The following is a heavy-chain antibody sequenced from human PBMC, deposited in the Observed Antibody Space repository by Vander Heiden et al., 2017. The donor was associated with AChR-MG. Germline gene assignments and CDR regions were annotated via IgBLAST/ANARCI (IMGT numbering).Heavy chain of an antibody. CDR2: IIPIFGTA. Sequence: QVQLVQSGAEVKKPGSSVKVSCKASGGTFSSYAISWVRQAPGQGLEWMGGIIPIFGTANYAQKFQGRVTITADKSTSTAYMELSSLRSEDTAVYYCARRYCSSTSCYDAFDIWGQGTMVTVSS. D-gene: IGHD2-2*01. CDR3: ARRYCSSTSCYDAFDI. V-gene: IGHV1-69*06. J-gene: IGHJ3*02. CDR1: GGTFSSYA.